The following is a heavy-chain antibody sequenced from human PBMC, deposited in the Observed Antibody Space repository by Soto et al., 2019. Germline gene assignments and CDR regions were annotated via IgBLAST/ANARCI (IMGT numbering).Heavy chain of an antibody. V-gene: IGHV2-5*02. CDR2: IYSDDDK. D-gene: IGHD3-16*01. CDR1: GFSLGTSEVS. Sequence: QITLKESGPPLVKPTQTLTLTCTFSGFSLGTSEVSVGWIRQPPRKALEWLALIYSDDDKRYSPSLESRLTLTQDTSKNQVVLTMTNMDPVDTATYYCAHHKRGRGGDYWGQGTLVTVSS. J-gene: IGHJ4*02. CDR3: AHHKRGRGGDY.